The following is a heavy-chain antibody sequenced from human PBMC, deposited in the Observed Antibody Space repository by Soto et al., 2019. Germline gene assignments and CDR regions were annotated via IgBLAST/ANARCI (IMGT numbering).Heavy chain of an antibody. D-gene: IGHD6-13*01. CDR2: IFSDGST. CDR1: GFTVSSNY. CDR3: ARVGYSSNGPILCNWFDP. V-gene: IGHV3-53*04. Sequence: EVQVVESGGGLVQPGGSLRLSCAASGFTVSSNYMTWVRQAPGQGLEWVSVIFSDGSTYYADSVKGRFTISRHNSKNTLYLQMNSLRAEDTAVYYCARVGYSSNGPILCNWFDPWGQGTLVTVSS. J-gene: IGHJ5*02.